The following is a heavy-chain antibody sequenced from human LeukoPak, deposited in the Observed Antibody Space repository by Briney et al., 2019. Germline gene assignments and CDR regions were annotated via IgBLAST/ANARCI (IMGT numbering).Heavy chain of an antibody. V-gene: IGHV3-23*01. CDR1: GFTFSSYA. J-gene: IGHJ4*02. CDR2: ISGSGGST. Sequence: PGRSLRLSCAASGFTFSSYAMSWVRQAPGKGLEWVSAISGSGGSTYYADSVKGRFTISRDNSKNTLYLQMNSLRAEDTAVYYCAKVSVDIVAYFDYWGQGTLVTVSS. D-gene: IGHD5-12*01. CDR3: AKVSVDIVAYFDY.